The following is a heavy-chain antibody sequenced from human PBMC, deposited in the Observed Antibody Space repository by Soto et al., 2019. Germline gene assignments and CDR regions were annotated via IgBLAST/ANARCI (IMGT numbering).Heavy chain of an antibody. CDR3: AKSVYGSGTPVDY. CDR2: ISGSGGNT. CDR1: GFTFNNYA. Sequence: TGGSLRLSCAASGFTFNNYAMSWVRQAPGKGLEWVSAISGSGGNTYYADSVKGRFTISRDNSKNTLYLQMNSLRAEDTAVYYCAKSVYGSGTPVDYWGQGTLVTVSS. D-gene: IGHD3-10*01. V-gene: IGHV3-23*01. J-gene: IGHJ4*02.